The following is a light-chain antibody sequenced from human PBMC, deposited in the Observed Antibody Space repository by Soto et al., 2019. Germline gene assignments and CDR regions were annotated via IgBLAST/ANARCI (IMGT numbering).Light chain of an antibody. CDR2: GAS. Sequence: EIVMTQSPATLSVSPGERATLSCRASQSVSTNLAWYQQKPGQAPRPLMYGASTRATGIPARFSGSGSGTEFTLTINSLQSEDFAVYYCQQYHNWPPYTFGQGTKLEIK. V-gene: IGKV3-15*01. CDR3: QQYHNWPPYT. CDR1: QSVSTN. J-gene: IGKJ2*01.